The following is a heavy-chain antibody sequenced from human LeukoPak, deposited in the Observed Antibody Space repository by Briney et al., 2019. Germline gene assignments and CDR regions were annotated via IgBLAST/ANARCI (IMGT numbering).Heavy chain of an antibody. J-gene: IGHJ4*02. D-gene: IGHD7-27*01. CDR2: ISSSSSYI. CDR3: ARGGTGDGNYFDY. CDR1: GFTFSSYS. V-gene: IGHV3-21*01. Sequence: PGGSLRLSCAASGFTFSSYSMNWVRQAPGKGLEWVSSISSSSSYIYYADSVKGRFTISRDNAKNSLYLQMNSLRAEDTAVYYCARGGTGDGNYFDYWGQGTLVTVSS.